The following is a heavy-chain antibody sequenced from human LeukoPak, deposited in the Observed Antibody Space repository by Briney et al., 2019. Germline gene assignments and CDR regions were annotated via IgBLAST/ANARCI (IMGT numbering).Heavy chain of an antibody. CDR1: GGTFSSYA. D-gene: IGHD3-10*01. J-gene: IGHJ5*02. V-gene: IGHV1-69*04. Sequence: ASVKVSCKASGGTFSSYAISWVRQAPGQGLEWMGRIIPILGIANYAQKFQGRVTITADKSTSTAYMELSRLRSEDTAVYYCARALVRGGDGFDPWGQGTLVTVSS. CDR3: ARALVRGGDGFDP. CDR2: IIPILGIA.